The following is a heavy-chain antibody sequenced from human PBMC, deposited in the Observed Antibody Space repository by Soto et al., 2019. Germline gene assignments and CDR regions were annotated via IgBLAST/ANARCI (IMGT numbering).Heavy chain of an antibody. CDR1: GFIFSDYY. Sequence: QVQLVESGGGLVKPGGSLRLSCAASGFIFSDYYMTWIRQAPGKGLEWLSCSSNRDRSTYYADSVKDRFVVSKDNAKNFVYLQMNSLRAEDTAVYFCARAWKIEKFGVVSMSKGLDVWGQGTTVTVSS. V-gene: IGHV3-11*01. D-gene: IGHD3-3*01. CDR2: SSNRDRST. J-gene: IGHJ6*02. CDR3: ARAWKIEKFGVVSMSKGLDV.